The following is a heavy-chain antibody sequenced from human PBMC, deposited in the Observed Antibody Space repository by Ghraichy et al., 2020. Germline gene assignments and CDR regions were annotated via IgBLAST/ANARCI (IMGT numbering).Heavy chain of an antibody. CDR3: SREGDYFAFDV. V-gene: IGHV3-72*01. J-gene: IGHJ3*01. CDR1: GFTSSGHY. CDR2: SRNKANNYVT. D-gene: IGHD4-17*01. Sequence: GGSLRLSCAASGFTSSGHYMDWVRQAPGKGLEWVGRSRNKANNYVTEYAASVRDRFTITRDESTNSMDLQMKSLKTEDTALYFCSREGDYFAFDVWGQGTMVTVYS.